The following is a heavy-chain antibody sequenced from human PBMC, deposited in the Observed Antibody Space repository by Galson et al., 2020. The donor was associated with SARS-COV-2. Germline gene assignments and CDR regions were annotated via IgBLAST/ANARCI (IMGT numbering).Heavy chain of an antibody. CDR1: GFSLSTSGVG. J-gene: IGHJ5*02. V-gene: IGHV2-5*02. CDR3: ARRSRSGWYGDWFDP. CDR2: IYWDDDK. Sequence: SGPTLVKPTQTLTLTCTFSGFSLSTSGVGVGWIRQPPGKALEWLALIYWDDDKRYSPSLKSRPTITKDTSKNQVVLTMTNMDPGDTATYYCARRSRSGWYGDWFDPWGQGTLVTVSS. D-gene: IGHD6-13*01.